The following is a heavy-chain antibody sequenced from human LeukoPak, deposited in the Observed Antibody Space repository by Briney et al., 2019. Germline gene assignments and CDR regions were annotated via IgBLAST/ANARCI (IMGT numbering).Heavy chain of an antibody. CDR2: IWYDGSNK. CDR1: GFTFSSYA. D-gene: IGHD6-13*01. Sequence: SGGSLRLSCAASGFTFSSYAMHWVRQAPGKGLEWVAVIWYDGSNKYYADSVKGRFTISRDNSKNTLYLQMNSLRAEDTAVYYCAREGGSSSWSPHWFDPWGQGTLVTVSS. J-gene: IGHJ5*02. CDR3: AREGGSSSWSPHWFDP. V-gene: IGHV3-33*08.